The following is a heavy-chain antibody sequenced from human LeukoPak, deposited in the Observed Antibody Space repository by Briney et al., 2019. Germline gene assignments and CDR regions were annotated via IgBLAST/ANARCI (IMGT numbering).Heavy chain of an antibody. J-gene: IGHJ4*02. Sequence: GRSLRLSCTASGFTFGDYAMSWFRQAPGKGLEWVAFIRYDGSNKYYADSVKGRFTISRDNSKNTLYLQMNSLRAEDTAVYYCAKGTGDEAYFDYWGQGTLVTVSS. CDR1: GFTFGDYA. CDR2: IRYDGSNK. V-gene: IGHV3-30*02. D-gene: IGHD2-21*01. CDR3: AKGTGDEAYFDY.